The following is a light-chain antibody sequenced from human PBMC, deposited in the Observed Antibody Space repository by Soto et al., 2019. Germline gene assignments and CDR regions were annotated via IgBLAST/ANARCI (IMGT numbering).Light chain of an antibody. V-gene: IGKV3-20*01. CDR3: QQYGSSPFT. CDR2: DAS. CDR1: QSVSSSN. J-gene: IGKJ3*01. Sequence: EIVLTQSPGTLSLSPGERATLSCRASQSVSSSNLAWHQQKPGQAPRLLIFDASSRATGIPDRFSGSGSGTDFTLTISRLEPVDFAVYYCQQYGSSPFTFGPGTKVDIK.